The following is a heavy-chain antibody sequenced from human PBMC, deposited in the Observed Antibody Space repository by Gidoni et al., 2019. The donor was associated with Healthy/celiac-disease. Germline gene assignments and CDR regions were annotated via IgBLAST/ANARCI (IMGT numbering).Heavy chain of an antibody. CDR3: ARGRTSFSHYVWGSLNWFDP. D-gene: IGHD3-16*01. V-gene: IGHV4-34*01. Sequence: QVQLQQWGAGLLKPSATLSLTCAVYGGSFSGYYWSWIRQPPGKGLEWIGEINHSGSTNYNPSLKSRVTISVDTSKNQFSLKLSSVTAADTAVYYCARGRTSFSHYVWGSLNWFDPWGQGTLVTVSS. CDR1: GGSFSGYY. CDR2: INHSGST. J-gene: IGHJ5*02.